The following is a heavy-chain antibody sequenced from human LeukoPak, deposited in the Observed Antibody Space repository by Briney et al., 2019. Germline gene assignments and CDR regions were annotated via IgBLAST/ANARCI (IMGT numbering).Heavy chain of an antibody. V-gene: IGHV4-61*01. CDR3: ARTQIAAAGYYFDY. D-gene: IGHD6-13*01. Sequence: PSETLSLTCTVSGGSVSSTSYYWSWIRQPPGKGLEWIGSIYYTASTNYNPSLKSRVTISVDTSMNHFSLKMTSVTAADTAVYYCARTQIAAAGYYFDYWGQGALVTVSS. CDR2: IYYTAST. CDR1: GGSVSSTSYY. J-gene: IGHJ4*02.